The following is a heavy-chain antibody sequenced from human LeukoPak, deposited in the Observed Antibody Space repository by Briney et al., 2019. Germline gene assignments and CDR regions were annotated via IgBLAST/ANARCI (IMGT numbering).Heavy chain of an antibody. D-gene: IGHD3-9*01. J-gene: IGHJ4*02. CDR3: AREYYDILTGYYPFLFDY. CDR2: IYYRGDT. Sequence: PSETLSLTCTVSGDSISGYYWSWIRQPPGKGLECLGYIYYRGDTNYNPSLKSRVTISVDTSKNQFSLMLSSVTAADTAVYYCAREYYDILTGYYPFLFDYWGQGTLVTVSS. CDR1: GDSISGYY. V-gene: IGHV4-59*01.